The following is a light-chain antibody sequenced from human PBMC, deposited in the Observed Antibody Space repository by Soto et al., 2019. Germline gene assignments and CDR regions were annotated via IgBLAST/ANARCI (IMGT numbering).Light chain of an antibody. J-gene: IGKJ1*01. CDR3: HHYGGEPGT. Sequence: EIVLTQSPCTLSLSPGERATLSCRASRSVNNNYLAWYQHKPGQAPRLLIFGASSRDTGIPDRFIGSGSGTEFILTISSLEPDDFAIYHCHHYGGEPGTFGQGTKVDIK. V-gene: IGKV3-20*01. CDR2: GAS. CDR1: RSVNNNY.